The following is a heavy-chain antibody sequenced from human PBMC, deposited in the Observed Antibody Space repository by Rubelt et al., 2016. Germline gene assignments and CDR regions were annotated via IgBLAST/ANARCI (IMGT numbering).Heavy chain of an antibody. CDR2: IYYSGST. CDR1: GGSFTGYY. Sequence: QMQLQQWGEGLLKPSETLSLSCAVYGGSFTGYYWIWVRQPPGKGLEWIGSIYYSGSTYYNPSLKSRVTISVDTSKNQFSLKLSSVTAADTAVYYCARVGSTSWFDPWGQGTLVTVSS. J-gene: IGHJ5*02. V-gene: IGHV4-34*01. D-gene: IGHD2-2*01. CDR3: ARVGSTSWFDP.